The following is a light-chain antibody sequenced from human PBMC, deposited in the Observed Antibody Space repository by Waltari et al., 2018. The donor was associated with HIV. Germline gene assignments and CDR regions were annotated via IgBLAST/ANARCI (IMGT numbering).Light chain of an antibody. CDR1: SGDFGGYNY. CDR2: EVS. Sequence: QSALTQPASVSGSPGQSITISCTGTSGDFGGYNYVSWYQHHPGKAPKLMIYEVSNRPSGVSNRFSGSKSGTTASLTISGLQAEDEADYYCSSYTASSTWVFGGGTKLTVL. CDR3: SSYTASSTWV. J-gene: IGLJ2*01. V-gene: IGLV2-14*01.